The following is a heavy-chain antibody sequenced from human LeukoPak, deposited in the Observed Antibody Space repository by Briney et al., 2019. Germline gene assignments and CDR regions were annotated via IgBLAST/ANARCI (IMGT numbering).Heavy chain of an antibody. J-gene: IGHJ4*02. CDR1: GFTFSDYY. D-gene: IGHD3-22*01. CDR2: ISSSGSTI. Sequence: PGGSLRLSCAASGFTFSDYYMSWIRQAPGKGLEWVSYISSSGSTIFYADSVKGRFTISRDNAKNSLYLQMNSLRAEDTAVYYCARDFDYYDDSGYQTYYSDYWGQGTLVTVSS. V-gene: IGHV3-11*01. CDR3: ARDFDYYDDSGYQTYYSDY.